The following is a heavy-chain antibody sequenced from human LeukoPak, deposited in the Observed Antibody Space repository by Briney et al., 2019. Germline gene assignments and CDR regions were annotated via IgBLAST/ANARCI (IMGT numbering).Heavy chain of an antibody. CDR1: GYSFTSYW. CDR2: IYPGDSDT. CDR3: ARVYYDFWSGYYYFDY. V-gene: IGHV5-51*01. J-gene: IGHJ4*02. Sequence: GESLKISRKGSGYSFTSYWIGWVRQMPGKGLEWMGIIYPGDSDTRYSPSFQGQVTISADKSISTAYLQWSSLKASDTAMYYCARVYYDFWSGYYYFDYWGQGTLVTVSS. D-gene: IGHD3-3*01.